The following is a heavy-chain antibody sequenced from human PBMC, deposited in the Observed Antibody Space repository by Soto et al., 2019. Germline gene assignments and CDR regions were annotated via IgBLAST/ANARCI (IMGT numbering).Heavy chain of an antibody. D-gene: IGHD3-10*01. CDR3: ARHRGPMVRGVIPAGYGMDV. CDR2: IDPSDSYT. CDR1: GYSFTSYW. Sequence: GDSLKISCKGSGYSFTSYWISWVRQMPGKGLEWMGRIDPSDSYTNYSPSFQGHVTISADKSISTAYLQWSSLKASDTAMYYCARHRGPMVRGVIPAGYGMDVWGQGTTVTVSS. V-gene: IGHV5-10-1*01. J-gene: IGHJ6*02.